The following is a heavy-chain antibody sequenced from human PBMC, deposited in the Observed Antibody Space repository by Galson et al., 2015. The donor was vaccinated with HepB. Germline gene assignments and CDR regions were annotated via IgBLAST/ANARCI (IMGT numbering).Heavy chain of an antibody. CDR3: ARSTRWNYYYMDV. J-gene: IGHJ6*03. CDR2: ISYDGSNK. CDR1: GFTFSSYA. V-gene: IGHV3-30-3*01. Sequence: SLRLSCAASGFTFSSYAMHWVRQAPGKGLEWVAVISYDGSNKYYADSVKGRFTISRDNSKNTLYLQMNSLRAEDTAVYYCARSTRWNYYYMDVWGKGTTVTVSS. D-gene: IGHD1-1*01.